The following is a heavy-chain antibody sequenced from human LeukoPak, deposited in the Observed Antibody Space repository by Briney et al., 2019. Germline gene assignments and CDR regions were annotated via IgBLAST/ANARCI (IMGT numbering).Heavy chain of an antibody. J-gene: IGHJ4*02. CDR2: ISAYNGNT. Sequence: GASVKVSCKASGYTFTSYGISWVRQAPGQGLEWMGWISAYNGNTNYAQKLQGRVTMTTDTSTSTAYMELRSLRSDDTAVYYCARTGSSGYYYPPVFDYWGQGTLVTVSS. D-gene: IGHD3-22*01. CDR3: ARTGSSGYYYPPVFDY. V-gene: IGHV1-18*01. CDR1: GYTFTSYG.